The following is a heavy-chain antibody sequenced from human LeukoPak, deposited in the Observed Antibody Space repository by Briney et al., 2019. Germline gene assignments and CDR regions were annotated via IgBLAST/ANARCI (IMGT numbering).Heavy chain of an antibody. D-gene: IGHD7-27*01. CDR1: GYTFISYD. J-gene: IGHJ4*02. V-gene: IGHV1-8*01. CDR2: MHPNSDNR. Sequence: ASVKVSCKASGYTFISYDINWVRQAAGQGLEWMEWMHPNSDNRGYAQNFQGRVTMTKNTSISTAYMELSSLRSEDTAMYYCARGNGDAFDYWGQGTLVTVSS. CDR3: ARGNGDAFDY.